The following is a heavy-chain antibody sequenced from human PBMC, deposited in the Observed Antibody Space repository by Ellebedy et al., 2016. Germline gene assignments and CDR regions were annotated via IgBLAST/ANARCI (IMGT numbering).Heavy chain of an antibody. V-gene: IGHV3-23*01. CDR2: ISAGSDIT. J-gene: IGHJ4*02. CDR1: GLNFNTFF. Sequence: GESLKISXTASGLNFNTFFMSWVRQAPGKGLELVSTISAGSDITRLADSVKGRFTISRDSPKNSVYLRMNNLRVEDTAVYYCRQGHYADLWGQGTLDTVSS. CDR3: RQGHYADL. D-gene: IGHD4-17*01.